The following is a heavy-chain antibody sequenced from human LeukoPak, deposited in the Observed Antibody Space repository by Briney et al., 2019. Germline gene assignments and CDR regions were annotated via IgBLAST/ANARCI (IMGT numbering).Heavy chain of an antibody. CDR3: ARVGKAGLLKGVFGP. D-gene: IGHD2-8*01. J-gene: IGHJ5*02. CDR1: GYTFTGYY. V-gene: IGHV1-2*02. CDR2: INPNSGGT. Sequence: ASVKVSCKASGYTFTGYYMHWVRQAPGQGLAWMGWINPNSGGTNYAQKFQGRVTMTRDTSISTAYMELSRLRSDDTAVYYCARVGKAGLLKGVFGPWGQGTLVTVSS.